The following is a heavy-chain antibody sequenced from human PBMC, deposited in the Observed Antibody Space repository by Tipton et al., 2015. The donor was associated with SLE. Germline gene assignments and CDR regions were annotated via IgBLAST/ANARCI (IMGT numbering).Heavy chain of an antibody. CDR1: GGSISSGSYY. V-gene: IGHV4-39*07. CDR3: ARHMTIDAGGMDF. Sequence: LRLSCTVSGGSISSGSYYWGWIRQPPGKGLEWIGSIYYSGSTYYNPSLKSRVTITVDTSKNQFSLKLSSVTAADTAVYYCARHMTIDAGGMDFWCQVTRVTVSS. CDR2: IYYSGST. J-gene: IGHJ6*02. D-gene: IGHD2-21*01.